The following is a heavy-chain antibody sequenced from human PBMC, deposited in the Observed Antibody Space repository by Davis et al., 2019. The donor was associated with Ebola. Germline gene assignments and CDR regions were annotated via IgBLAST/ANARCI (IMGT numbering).Heavy chain of an antibody. V-gene: IGHV3-30-3*01. J-gene: IGHJ6*02. Sequence: PGGSLRLSCAASGFTFSSYWMSWVRQAPGKGLEWVAVISYDGSNKYYADSVKGRFTISRDNAKNSLYLQMNSLRAEDTAVYYCARGLRITGTTWYYGMDVWGQGTTVTVSS. CDR2: ISYDGSNK. CDR1: GFTFSSYW. D-gene: IGHD1-20*01. CDR3: ARGLRITGTTWYYGMDV.